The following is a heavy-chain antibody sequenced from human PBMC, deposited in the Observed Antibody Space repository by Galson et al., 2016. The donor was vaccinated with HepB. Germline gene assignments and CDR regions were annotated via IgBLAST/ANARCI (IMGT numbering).Heavy chain of an antibody. D-gene: IGHD2-21*02. V-gene: IGHV1-18*01. Sequence: SVKVSCKASGYTFITYGITWVRQAPGQGLEWMGWISTHSGTTNHAQELQGRITMTTDTSASTAYMELANLKSDDTAIYYCVRDRERSLDCWGQGTLVSVSS. CDR2: ISTHSGTT. CDR3: VRDRERSLDC. J-gene: IGHJ4*02. CDR1: GYTFITYG.